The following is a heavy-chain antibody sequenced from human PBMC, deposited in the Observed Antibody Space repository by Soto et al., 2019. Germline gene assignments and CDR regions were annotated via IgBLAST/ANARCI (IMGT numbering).Heavy chain of an antibody. Sequence: SETLSLTCTVSGGSISSGDYYWSWIRQPPGKGLEWIGYIYYSGSTYYNPSLKSRVTISVDTSKNQFSLKLSSVTAADTAVYYCARVGTAMVNDVDYWGQGTLVTAPQ. D-gene: IGHD5-18*01. CDR3: ARVGTAMVNDVDY. CDR2: IYYSGST. V-gene: IGHV4-30-4*01. CDR1: GGSISSGDYY. J-gene: IGHJ4*02.